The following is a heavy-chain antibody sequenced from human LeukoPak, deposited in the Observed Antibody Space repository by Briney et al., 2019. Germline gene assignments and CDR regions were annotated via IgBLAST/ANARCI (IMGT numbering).Heavy chain of an antibody. CDR3: TRDSVGDSYADY. J-gene: IGHJ4*02. Sequence: GGSLRLSCAASGFIFSDYSMNWVRQAPGQGLEWLSYITGSGTTIYYADSVRGRFTISRDNAKNSLYLQMNSLRAEDTAVYYCTRDSVGDSYADYWGQGTLVTVSS. V-gene: IGHV3-48*01. CDR1: GFIFSDYS. D-gene: IGHD5-18*01. CDR2: ITGSGTTI.